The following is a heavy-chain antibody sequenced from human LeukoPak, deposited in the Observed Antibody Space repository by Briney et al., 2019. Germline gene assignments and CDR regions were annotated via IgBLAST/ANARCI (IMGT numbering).Heavy chain of an antibody. Sequence: SETLSLTCAVSGGSISSSNWWSWVRQPPGKGLEWIGEIYHTGSTNYNPSLKSRITISLDKSKNQFSLKLSSVAAAATAMYYCARATVTTTNKYYFDYWGQGTLVTVSS. V-gene: IGHV4-4*02. CDR3: ARATVTTTNKYYFDY. CDR1: GGSISSSNW. J-gene: IGHJ4*02. D-gene: IGHD4-17*01. CDR2: IYHTGST.